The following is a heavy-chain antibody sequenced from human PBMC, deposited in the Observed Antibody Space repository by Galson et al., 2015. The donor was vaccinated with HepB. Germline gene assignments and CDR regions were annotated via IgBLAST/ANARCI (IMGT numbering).Heavy chain of an antibody. D-gene: IGHD2-15*01. CDR1: GYSFTYYH. V-gene: IGHV1-46*01. J-gene: IGHJ6*02. Sequence: SVKVSCKASGYSFTYYHIHWVRQAPGQGLEWMGVIIPSGGTTTYARKFQGRVTITRDMSTSTVYMELSSLRSEDTAVYYCARNPGYCSGGSCYYYAMDVWGQGTTVTVS. CDR3: ARNPGYCSGGSCYYYAMDV. CDR2: IIPSGGTT.